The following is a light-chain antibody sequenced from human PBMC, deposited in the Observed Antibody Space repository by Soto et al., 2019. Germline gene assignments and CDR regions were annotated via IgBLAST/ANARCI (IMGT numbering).Light chain of an antibody. CDR1: QSISSW. Sequence: DIQMTQTPSTLSASVGDRVTITCRASQSISSWLAWYQQKPGEAPKLLIYKASSLESGVPSRFSGSGSGTEFTLTISSLQPEDFATYYCQQLNSYPRWTFGQGTKVDIK. CDR2: KAS. CDR3: QQLNSYPRWT. J-gene: IGKJ1*01. V-gene: IGKV1-5*03.